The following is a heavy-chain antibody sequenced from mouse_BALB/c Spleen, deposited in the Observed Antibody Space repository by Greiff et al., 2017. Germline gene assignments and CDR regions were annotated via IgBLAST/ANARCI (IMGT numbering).Heavy chain of an antibody. CDR2: IDPANGNT. J-gene: IGHJ3*01. Sequence: VQLQQSGAELVKPGASVKLSCTASGFNIKDTYMHWVKQRPEQGLEWIGRIDPANGNTKYDPKFQGKATITADTSSNTAYLQLSSLTSEDTADYYCALGEWFAYWGQGTLVTVSA. D-gene: IGHD3-1*01. CDR1: GFNIKDTY. CDR3: ALGEWFAY. V-gene: IGHV14-3*02.